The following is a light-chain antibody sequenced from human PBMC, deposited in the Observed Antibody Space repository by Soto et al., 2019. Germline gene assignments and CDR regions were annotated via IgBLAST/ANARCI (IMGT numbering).Light chain of an antibody. V-gene: IGKV3-15*01. Sequence: EIVMTQSPATLSVSPGERATLSCRASQSVSSYVAWYQQKPGQAPRLLIYGASTRATGVPARFSGSGSGTDFTLTISSLQSEDFVVYYCLQYKKWPLAFGQGTKVEIK. CDR1: QSVSSY. CDR2: GAS. CDR3: LQYKKWPLA. J-gene: IGKJ1*01.